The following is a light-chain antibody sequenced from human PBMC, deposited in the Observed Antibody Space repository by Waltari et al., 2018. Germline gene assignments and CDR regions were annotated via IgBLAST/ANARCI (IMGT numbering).Light chain of an antibody. CDR3: WSYAGRNTYV. V-gene: IGLV2-11*01. Sequence: QPSLTQPRSVSGSPGQSVASSCTGTSSDVGAYNYVFWYQQHSGEAPKLIIYDVIKRPSGVPDRFSGSKSGNMASLTISGLQAEDEADYYCWSYAGRNTYVFGAGTKVTVL. CDR2: DVI. J-gene: IGLJ1*01. CDR1: SSDVGAYNY.